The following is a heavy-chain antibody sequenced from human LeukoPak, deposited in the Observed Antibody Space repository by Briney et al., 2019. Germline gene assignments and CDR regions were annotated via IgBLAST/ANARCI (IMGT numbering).Heavy chain of an antibody. V-gene: IGHV3-21*01. D-gene: IGHD4-23*01. J-gene: IGHJ6*02. CDR3: AREDYGGNSVFGYYYYGMDV. Sequence: GGSLRLSCAASGFTFSSYSMNWVRQAPGKGLEWVSSISSSSSYIYYADSVKGRFTISRDNAKNSLYLQMNSLRAEDTAVYYCAREDYGGNSVFGYYYYGMDVWGQGTTVTVSS. CDR2: ISSSSSYI. CDR1: GFTFSSYS.